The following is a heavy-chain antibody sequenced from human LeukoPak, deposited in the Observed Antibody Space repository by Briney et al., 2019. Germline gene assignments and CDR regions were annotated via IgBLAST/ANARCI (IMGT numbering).Heavy chain of an antibody. CDR2: IYYSGST. Sequence: SETLSLTCTVSGGSISSYYWSWIRQPPGKGLEWIGYIYYSGSTNYNPSLKSRVTISVDTSKNQFSLKLSSVTAADTAVYHCARDRRSEGGVRASFDYWGQGTLVTVSS. D-gene: IGHD3-10*01. J-gene: IGHJ4*02. CDR3: ARDRRSEGGVRASFDY. CDR1: GGSISSYY. V-gene: IGHV4-59*12.